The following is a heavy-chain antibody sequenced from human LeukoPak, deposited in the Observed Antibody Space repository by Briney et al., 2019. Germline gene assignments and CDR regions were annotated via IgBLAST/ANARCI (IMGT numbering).Heavy chain of an antibody. CDR3: ARESSGYFDY. D-gene: IGHD3-22*01. CDR2: IYYSGST. J-gene: IGHJ4*02. Sequence: SQTLSLTCTVSGGSISSGGYYWSWIRQHPGKGLEWIGYIYYSGSTYYNPSLKSRVTIPVDTSKNQFSLKLSSVTAADTAVYYCARESSGYFDYWGQGTLVTVSS. CDR1: GGSISSGGYY. V-gene: IGHV4-31*03.